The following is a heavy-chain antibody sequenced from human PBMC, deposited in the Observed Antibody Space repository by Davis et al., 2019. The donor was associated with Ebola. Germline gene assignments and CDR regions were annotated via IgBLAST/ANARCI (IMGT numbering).Heavy chain of an antibody. CDR1: GFTFDDYT. J-gene: IGHJ6*02. CDR2: ISWDGGST. CDR3: ARPHVLRYFDWSDYGMDV. Sequence: GESLKISCAASGFTFDDYTMHWVRQAPGKGLEWVSLISWDGGSTYYADSVKGRFTISRDNAKNSLYLQMNSLRAEDTAVYYCARPHVLRYFDWSDYGMDVWGQGTTVTVSS. D-gene: IGHD3-9*01. V-gene: IGHV3-43*01.